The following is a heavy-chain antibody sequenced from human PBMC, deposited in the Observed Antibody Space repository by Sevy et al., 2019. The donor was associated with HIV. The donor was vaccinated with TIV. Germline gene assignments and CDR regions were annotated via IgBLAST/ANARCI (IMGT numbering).Heavy chain of an antibody. CDR1: GGSISSSTYY. D-gene: IGHD6-19*01. Sequence: SETLSLTCTVSGGSISSSTYYWGWIRQPPGKGLEWIGSIYYSGSTDYNPSLKSRVTISVDTSKNQFSLKLSSVTAADTAVYYCARLLGGSSGLTYYFDYWGQGTLVTVSS. J-gene: IGHJ4*02. V-gene: IGHV4-39*01. CDR3: ARLLGGSSGLTYYFDY. CDR2: IYYSGST.